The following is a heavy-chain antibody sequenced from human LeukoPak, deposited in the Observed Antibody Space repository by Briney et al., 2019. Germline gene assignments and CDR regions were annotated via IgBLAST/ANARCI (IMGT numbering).Heavy chain of an antibody. CDR3: ARRGSTYYDFWSGYYTNDY. CDR2: INPNSGGT. Sequence: ASVKVSCKASGYTFTGYYMHWVRQAPGLGLEWMGWINPNSGGTNYAQKFQGRVTMTGDTSISTAYMELSRLRSDDTAVYYCARRGSTYYDFWSGYYTNDYWGQGTLVTVSS. D-gene: IGHD3-3*01. CDR1: GYTFTGYY. V-gene: IGHV1-2*02. J-gene: IGHJ4*02.